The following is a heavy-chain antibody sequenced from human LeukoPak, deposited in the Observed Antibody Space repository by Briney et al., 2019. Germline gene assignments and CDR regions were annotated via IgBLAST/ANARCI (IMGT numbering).Heavy chain of an antibody. CDR3: AREEITMVRGVTTGIFDY. Sequence: SETLSLTCTVSGGSISSYYWSWIRQPPGKGQEWIGYIYYSGSTNYNPSLKSRVTISVDTSKNQFSLKLSSVTAADTAVYYCAREEITMVRGVTTGIFDYWGQGTLVTVSS. CDR1: GGSISSYY. V-gene: IGHV4-59*01. J-gene: IGHJ4*02. CDR2: IYYSGST. D-gene: IGHD3-10*01.